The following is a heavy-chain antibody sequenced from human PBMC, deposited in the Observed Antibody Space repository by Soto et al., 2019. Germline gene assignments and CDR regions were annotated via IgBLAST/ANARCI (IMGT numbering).Heavy chain of an antibody. D-gene: IGHD1-26*01. CDR1: GGTFSSYA. V-gene: IGHV1-69*13. Sequence: SVKVSCKASGGTFSSYAISWVRQAPGQGLEWMGGIIPIFGTANYAQKFQGRVTITADESTSTAYMELSSLRSEDTAVYYCAREVTEDGGSYAYYFDYWGQGTLVTVSS. CDR3: AREVTEDGGSYAYYFDY. J-gene: IGHJ4*02. CDR2: IIPIFGTA.